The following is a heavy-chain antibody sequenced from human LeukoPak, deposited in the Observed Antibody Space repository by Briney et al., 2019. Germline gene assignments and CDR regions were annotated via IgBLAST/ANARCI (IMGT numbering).Heavy chain of an antibody. CDR2: IDHSGST. CDR3: ARGRYNYALEDYFDY. V-gene: IGHV4-38-2*02. CDR1: GYSISSGYY. Sequence: SETLSLTCTVSGYSISSGYYWGWIRQPPGKGLEWTGSIDHSGSTYYNPPLKSRVTISVDTSKNQFSLKVSSVTAADTAVYYCARGRYNYALEDYFDYWGQGTLVTVSS. J-gene: IGHJ4*02. D-gene: IGHD5-18*01.